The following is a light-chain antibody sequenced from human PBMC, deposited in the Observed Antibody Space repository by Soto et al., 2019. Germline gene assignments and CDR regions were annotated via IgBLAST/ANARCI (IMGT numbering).Light chain of an antibody. CDR1: QGVFSNF. CDR3: QQSGSSPIT. J-gene: IGKJ5*01. Sequence: EIVLTQSPGTLSLSPGERATLSCRASQGVFSNFLAWYQQKPGQAPRLLIYGASSRATGIPDRFSGSGSGTDFTLTISRLEPEDFEVYFCQQSGSSPITFGQGTRLEIK. CDR2: GAS. V-gene: IGKV3-20*01.